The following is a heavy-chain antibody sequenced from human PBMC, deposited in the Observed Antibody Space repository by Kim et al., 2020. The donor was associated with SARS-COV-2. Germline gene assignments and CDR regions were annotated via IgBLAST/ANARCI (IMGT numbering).Heavy chain of an antibody. V-gene: IGHV5-10-1*01. CDR3: ARGRGWTDY. J-gene: IGHJ4*02. CDR2: IDPSNSYT. D-gene: IGHD1-26*01. Sequence: GESLKISCKASGYTFTNNWITWVRHMPGKGLEWMGRIDPSNSYTDYSPSFQGHVTISADKSISTVYLHWISLNASDSAIYYCARGRGWTDYWGQGTLVT. CDR1: GYTFTNNW.